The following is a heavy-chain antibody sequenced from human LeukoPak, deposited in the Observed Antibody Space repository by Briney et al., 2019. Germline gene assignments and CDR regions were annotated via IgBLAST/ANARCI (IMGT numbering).Heavy chain of an antibody. Sequence: PSETLSLTCTVSGDSINSYYWSWIRQPPGKGLEWIGYVYYSGSTNYNPSFKSRVTISVDTSKNQFSLKVTSVTAADTAVYYCARTSNWFDYWGQGTLVTVSS. V-gene: IGHV4-59*01. CDR3: ARTSNWFDY. J-gene: IGHJ4*02. D-gene: IGHD1-1*01. CDR1: GDSINSYY. CDR2: VYYSGST.